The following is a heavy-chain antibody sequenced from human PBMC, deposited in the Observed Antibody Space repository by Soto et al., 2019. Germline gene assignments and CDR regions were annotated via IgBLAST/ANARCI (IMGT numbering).Heavy chain of an antibody. D-gene: IGHD3-22*01. V-gene: IGHV2-5*01. CDR1: GFSLTTTGVG. CDR3: AHYDSSGYFSHFDS. CDR2: VYWNDER. Sequence: QIALQESGPTVVKPTQPLTLTCTFSGFSLTTTGVGVGWIRHAPGKALEWLAMVYWNDERRYSPSLKSRLTITQYTSKNQVVLTMTYMDPVDTATYFCAHYDSSGYFSHFDSWGQGTLVTVSS. J-gene: IGHJ4*02.